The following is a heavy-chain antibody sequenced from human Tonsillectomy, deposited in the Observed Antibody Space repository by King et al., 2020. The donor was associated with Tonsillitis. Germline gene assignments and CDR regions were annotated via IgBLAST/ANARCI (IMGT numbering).Heavy chain of an antibody. D-gene: IGHD5-18*01. V-gene: IGHV1-2*02. CDR1: GYTFTGYY. CDR2: INPNSGGT. CDR3: ARSGVRRGYSCPYNWFDP. J-gene: IGHJ5*02. Sequence: VQLVESGAEVKKPGASVKVSCKASGYTFTGYYIHWVRQAPGQGLEWMGWINPNSGGTNYAQKFQGRVTMTRDTSITTDYMELSRLRSDDTAVHYCARSGVRRGYSCPYNWFDPWGQGTLVTVSS.